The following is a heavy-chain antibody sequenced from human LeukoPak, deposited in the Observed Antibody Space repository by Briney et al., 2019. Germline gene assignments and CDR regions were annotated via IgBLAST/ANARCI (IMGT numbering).Heavy chain of an antibody. V-gene: IGHV4-59*01. J-gene: IGHJ4*02. CDR1: GGSFSGYY. CDR3: ASNGKYYYGPFDY. Sequence: SETLSLTCAVYGGSFSGYYWSWIRQPPGKGLEWIGYIYYSGSTNYNPSLKSRVTISVDTSKNQFSLKLSSVTAADTAVYYCASNGKYYYGPFDYWGQGTLVTVSS. CDR2: IYYSGST. D-gene: IGHD3-10*01.